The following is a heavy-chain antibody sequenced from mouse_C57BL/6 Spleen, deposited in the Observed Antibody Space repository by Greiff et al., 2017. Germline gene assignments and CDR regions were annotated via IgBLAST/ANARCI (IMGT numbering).Heavy chain of an antibody. CDR2: ISSGSSTI. V-gene: IGHV5-17*01. CDR1: GFTFSDYG. Sequence: VQLKESGGGLVKPGGSLKLSCAASGFTFSDYGMYWVRQAPEKGLEWVAYISSGSSTIYYADTVKGRFTISRDNAKNTLFLQMTSLRSEDTAMYYCARQIYYGYYFDYWGQGTTLTVSS. CDR3: ARQIYYGYYFDY. J-gene: IGHJ2*01. D-gene: IGHD2-2*01.